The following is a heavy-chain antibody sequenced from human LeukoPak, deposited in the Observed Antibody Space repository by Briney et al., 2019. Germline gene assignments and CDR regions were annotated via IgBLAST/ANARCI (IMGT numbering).Heavy chain of an antibody. J-gene: IGHJ4*02. Sequence: PGGSLRLSCAAFGFSFRNHEMNWVRQAPGKGLEWVSYISTSGSTIYYADSVKGRFTISRDNAENALYLQMNSLRAGDTAVYYCARAGITMVRGVIIRGGYDYWGQGTLATVSS. D-gene: IGHD3-10*01. V-gene: IGHV3-48*03. CDR3: ARAGITMVRGVIIRGGYDY. CDR2: ISTSGSTI. CDR1: GFSFRNHE.